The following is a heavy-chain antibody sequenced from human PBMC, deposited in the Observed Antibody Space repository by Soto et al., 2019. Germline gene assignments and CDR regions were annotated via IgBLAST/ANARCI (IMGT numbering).Heavy chain of an antibody. CDR3: ATESGSTYGYFDH. CDR2: ISNSGST. D-gene: IGHD5-18*01. V-gene: IGHV4-30-4*01. Sequence: SETLSLTCTVSGGSVTSDEDYWTWIRQSPGKGLEWIGYISNSGSTGYNPSLKTRLSMSVDRSKNQFALRLTSVTAADTAVYFCATESGSTYGYFDHWGQGTQVTVSS. J-gene: IGHJ4*02. CDR1: GGSVTSDEDY.